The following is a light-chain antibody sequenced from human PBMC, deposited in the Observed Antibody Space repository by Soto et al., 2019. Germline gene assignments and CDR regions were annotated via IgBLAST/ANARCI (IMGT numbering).Light chain of an antibody. CDR3: QSYDSSLSAWV. Sequence: QSVLTQPPSVSGAPGQRVTISCTGSSSNIGAGYDVHWYQQLPGTAPKLLIYGNSNRLSGVPDRFSGSKSGTSASLAITGLQAEDEADYYCQSYDSSLSAWVFGGGTQLTVL. J-gene: IGLJ3*02. CDR2: GNS. V-gene: IGLV1-40*01. CDR1: SSNIGAGYD.